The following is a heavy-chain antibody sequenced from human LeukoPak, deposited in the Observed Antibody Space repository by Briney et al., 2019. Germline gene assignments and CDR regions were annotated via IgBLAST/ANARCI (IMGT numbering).Heavy chain of an antibody. CDR2: INPSGGST. Sequence: ASVTVSCKASGYTFTSYYMHWVRQPPGQGLEWMGIINPSGGSTSYAQKFQGRVTMTRDMSTSTVYMELSSLRSEDTAVYYCARASRSGYSRYYFDYWGQGTLVTVSS. CDR3: ARASRSGYSRYYFDY. D-gene: IGHD3-22*01. V-gene: IGHV1-46*01. J-gene: IGHJ4*02. CDR1: GYTFTSYY.